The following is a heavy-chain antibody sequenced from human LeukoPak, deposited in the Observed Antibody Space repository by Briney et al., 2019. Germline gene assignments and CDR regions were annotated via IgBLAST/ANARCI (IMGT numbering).Heavy chain of an antibody. CDR3: ARAANGDYDNWFDP. Sequence: SVKVSCKASGGTFSSYAISWVRQAPGQGLEWMGGIIPIFGTANYAQKFQGRVAITADESTSTAYMELSSLRSEDTAVYYCARAANGDYDNWFDPWGQGTLVTVSS. D-gene: IGHD4-17*01. CDR2: IIPIFGTA. CDR1: GGTFSSYA. V-gene: IGHV1-69*13. J-gene: IGHJ5*02.